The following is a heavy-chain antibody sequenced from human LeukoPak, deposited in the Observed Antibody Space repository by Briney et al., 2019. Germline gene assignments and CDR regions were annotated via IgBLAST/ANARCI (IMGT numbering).Heavy chain of an antibody. CDR2: IKSKTDGGTT. CDR3: TTDEGGRGYDFWSGSKFDY. CDR1: GFTFSNAW. D-gene: IGHD3-3*01. Sequence: PGGSLRLSCAASGFTFSNAWMSWVRQAPGKGLEWVGRIKSKTDGGTTDYAAPVKGRFTISRDDSKNTLYLQMNSLKTEDTAVYYCTTDEGGRGYDFWSGSKFDYWGQGTLVTVSS. J-gene: IGHJ4*02. V-gene: IGHV3-15*01.